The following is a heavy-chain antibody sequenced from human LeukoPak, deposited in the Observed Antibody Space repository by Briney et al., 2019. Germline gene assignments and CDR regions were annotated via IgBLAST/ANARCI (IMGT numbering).Heavy chain of an antibody. CDR1: GGSFSGYY. CDR2: IHYSGST. Sequence: PSETLSLTCAVYGGSFSGYYWSWIRQPPGKGLEWIGYIHYSGSTNYKPSLKSRVTISGDTSKNQFSLELSSVTAADTAVYYCARRMGTSGWLDYWGQGTLVTVSS. D-gene: IGHD6-19*01. CDR3: ARRMGTSGWLDY. V-gene: IGHV4-59*08. J-gene: IGHJ4*02.